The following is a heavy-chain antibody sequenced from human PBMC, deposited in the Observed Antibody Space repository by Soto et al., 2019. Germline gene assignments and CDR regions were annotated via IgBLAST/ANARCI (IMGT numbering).Heavy chain of an antibody. CDR2: MNPNSSNT. D-gene: IGHD3-22*01. Sequence: QVQLVQSGAEVKKPGASVKVSCKASGYTFTSYDITWVRQATGQGLEWMGWMNPNSSNTGYAQKFQGRVTMTRNTYISTAYMELCSRRSEYTAVYYCARDYYDSSGEDDGFYNWFDSWGQGTLVIVSS. CDR1: GYTFTSYD. J-gene: IGHJ5*01. CDR3: ARDYYDSSGEDDGFYNWFDS. V-gene: IGHV1-8*01.